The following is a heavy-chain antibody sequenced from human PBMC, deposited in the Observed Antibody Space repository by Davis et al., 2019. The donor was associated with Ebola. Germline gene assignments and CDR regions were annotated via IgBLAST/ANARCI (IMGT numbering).Heavy chain of an antibody. D-gene: IGHD3-3*02. J-gene: IGHJ5*02. CDR3: AAAFLEWSGPNKFDP. Sequence: SETLSLTCTVSGGSISSIIYYWGWIRQPPGKGLEWIGSIYYSGSTYYNPSLKSRVTISVDTSKNQFSLKLSSVTAADTAVYYCAAAFLEWSGPNKFDPWGQGTLVTVSS. CDR1: GGSISSIIYY. CDR2: IYYSGST. V-gene: IGHV4-39*07.